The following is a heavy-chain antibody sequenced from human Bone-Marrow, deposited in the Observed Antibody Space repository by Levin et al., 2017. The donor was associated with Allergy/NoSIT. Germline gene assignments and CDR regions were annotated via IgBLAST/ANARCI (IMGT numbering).Heavy chain of an antibody. CDR1: GFTFSNYA. J-gene: IGHJ4*02. D-gene: IGHD3-22*01. CDR2: VSANGRST. Sequence: PGGSLRLSCAASGFTFSNYAMNWVRQAPGKGLEWVSSVSANGRSTYYPDSVKGRFTISRDNSKNTLFLQMTSLRTEDTAVYYCAKGPNSGYYYYFDYWGQGTLVTVSS. CDR3: AKGPNSGYYYYFDY. V-gene: IGHV3-23*01.